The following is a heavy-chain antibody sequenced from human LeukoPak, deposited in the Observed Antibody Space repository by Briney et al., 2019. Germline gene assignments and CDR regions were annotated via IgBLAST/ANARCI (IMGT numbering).Heavy chain of an antibody. CDR3: ARGLRDYGDYGLQH. CDR1: GYTFTSYY. Sequence: ASVKVSCKASGYTFTSYYMHWVRQAPGQGLEWMGWMNPNSGNTGYAQKFQGRVTMTRNTSISTAYMELSSLRSEDTAMYYCARGLRDYGDYGLQHWGQGTLVTVSS. V-gene: IGHV1-8*02. CDR2: MNPNSGNT. J-gene: IGHJ1*01. D-gene: IGHD4-17*01.